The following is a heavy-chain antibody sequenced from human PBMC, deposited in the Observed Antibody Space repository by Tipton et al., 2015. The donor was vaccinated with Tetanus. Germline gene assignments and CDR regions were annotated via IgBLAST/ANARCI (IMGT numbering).Heavy chain of an antibody. D-gene: IGHD3-22*01. J-gene: IGHJ6*02. CDR1: GFTFSDFW. CDR3: ARDGITMTSYYYYYGMDV. Sequence: SLRLSCSASGFTFSDFWMHWVRQAPGKGLEWVSRINNDGGTPTYADSVKGRFTMSRDNSKNTLYLQMNSLRVEDTAVYYCARDGITMTSYYYYYGMDVWGQGTTVTVSS. V-gene: IGHV3-74*01. CDR2: INNDGGTP.